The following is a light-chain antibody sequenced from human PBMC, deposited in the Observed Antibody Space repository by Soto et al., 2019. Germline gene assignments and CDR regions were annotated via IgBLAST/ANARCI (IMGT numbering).Light chain of an antibody. J-gene: IGKJ3*01. CDR2: GAS. CDR1: QSVSSSY. CDR3: QQFGSSPLFT. Sequence: EIVLTQSPGTLSLCPGERATLSCRASQSVSSSYLAWYQQKPGQAPRLLIYGASSRATGIPDRFSGSGSGIDFTITISRLEPEDFAVYYCQQFGSSPLFTFGPGTKVDVK. V-gene: IGKV3-20*01.